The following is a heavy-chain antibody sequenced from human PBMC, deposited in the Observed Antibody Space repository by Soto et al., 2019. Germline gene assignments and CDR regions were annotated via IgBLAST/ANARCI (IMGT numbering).Heavy chain of an antibody. CDR2: INHSGST. CDR1: GGSFSGYY. J-gene: IGHJ3*02. D-gene: IGHD3-16*02. Sequence: SETLSLTCAVYGGSFSGYYWSWIRQPPGKGLEWIGEINHSGSTNYNPSLKSRVTISVDTSKNQFSLKLSSVTAADTAVYYCARVNVMITFGGVIAPYDAFDIWGQGTMVT. V-gene: IGHV4-34*01. CDR3: ARVNVMITFGGVIAPYDAFDI.